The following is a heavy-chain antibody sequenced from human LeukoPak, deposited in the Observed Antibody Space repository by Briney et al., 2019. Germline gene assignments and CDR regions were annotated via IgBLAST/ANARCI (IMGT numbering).Heavy chain of an antibody. Sequence: GRSLRLSCAASGFTFSHYAMSWVRQAPGKGLEWVSGIIGSGGSTYYADSVKGRFTISRDNSKNTLYLQMNSLRAEDTAVYYCAKVLNYYDSSGYGSDYWGQGTLVTVSS. D-gene: IGHD3-22*01. CDR2: IIGSGGST. CDR1: GFTFSHYA. V-gene: IGHV3-23*01. CDR3: AKVLNYYDSSGYGSDY. J-gene: IGHJ4*02.